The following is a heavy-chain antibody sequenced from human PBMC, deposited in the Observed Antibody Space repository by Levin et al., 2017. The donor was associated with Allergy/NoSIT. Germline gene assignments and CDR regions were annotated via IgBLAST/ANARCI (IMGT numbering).Heavy chain of an antibody. Sequence: ASVKVSCKASGYTFTGYYMHWVRQAPGQGLEWMGWINPNSGGTNYAQKFQGRVTMTRDTSISTAYMELSRLRSDDTAVYYCAVDSSYYYYYGMDVWGQGTTVTVSS. V-gene: IGHV1-2*02. D-gene: IGHD3-22*01. CDR3: AVDSSYYYYYGMDV. J-gene: IGHJ6*02. CDR1: GYTFTGYY. CDR2: INPNSGGT.